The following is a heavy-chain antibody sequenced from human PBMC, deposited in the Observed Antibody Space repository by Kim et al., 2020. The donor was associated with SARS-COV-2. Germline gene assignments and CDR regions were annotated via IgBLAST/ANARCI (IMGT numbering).Heavy chain of an antibody. J-gene: IGHJ6*02. Sequence: SVKVSCKASGGTFSSYAISWVRQAPGQGLEWMGGIIPIFGTANYAQKFQGRVTITADESTSTAYMELSSLRSEDTAVYYCARGGITGTIQEGYYYGMDVWGQGTTVTVSS. CDR2: IIPIFGTA. CDR1: GGTFSSYA. V-gene: IGHV1-69*13. D-gene: IGHD1-20*01. CDR3: ARGGITGTIQEGYYYGMDV.